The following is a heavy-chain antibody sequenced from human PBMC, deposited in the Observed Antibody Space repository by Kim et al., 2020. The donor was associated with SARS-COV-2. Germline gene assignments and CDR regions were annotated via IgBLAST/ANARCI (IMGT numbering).Heavy chain of an antibody. CDR2: INTKTGNP. CDR1: GYTFTRYG. D-gene: IGHD6-13*01. J-gene: IGHJ2*01. V-gene: IGHV7-4-1*02. CDR3: AKKPIATGGTPDWYLDL. Sequence: ASVTVSCKASGYTFTRYGLNWVRQAPGQGLEWMGWINTKTGNPTYAQGFTRRFVFSLDTSVSTAYLEITSLKAEDTAVYYCAKKPIATGGTPDWYLDLWGRGTLVSVSS.